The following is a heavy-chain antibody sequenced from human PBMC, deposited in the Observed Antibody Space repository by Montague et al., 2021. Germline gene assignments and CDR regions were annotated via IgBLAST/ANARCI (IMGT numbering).Heavy chain of an antibody. CDR1: GFSFSNYC. Sequence: SLRLSCAASGFSFSNYCMRWVRQAPGMGLEWVANIKQDGSEKYYADSVKGRFTISRDNAKNTLYLQMNSLRAEDTAVYFCARDQSEGYWGGGCYVGLDYWGQGTLVTVSS. V-gene: IGHV3-7*01. CDR3: ARDQSEGYWGGGCYVGLDY. CDR2: IKQDGSEK. J-gene: IGHJ4*02. D-gene: IGHD2-21*01.